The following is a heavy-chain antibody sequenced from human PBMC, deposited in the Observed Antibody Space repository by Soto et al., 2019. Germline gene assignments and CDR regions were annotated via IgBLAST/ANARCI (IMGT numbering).Heavy chain of an antibody. J-gene: IGHJ4*02. CDR3: ARDKYSGYDLDY. CDR2: IWYDGSNK. Sequence: QVQLVESGGGVVQPGRSLRLSCAASGFTFSSYGMHWVRQAPGKGLEWVAVIWYDGSNKYYADSVKGRFTISRDNSKNTLYLQMNSLRAEDTAVYYCARDKYSGYDLDYWGQGTLVTVSS. D-gene: IGHD5-12*01. CDR1: GFTFSSYG. V-gene: IGHV3-33*01.